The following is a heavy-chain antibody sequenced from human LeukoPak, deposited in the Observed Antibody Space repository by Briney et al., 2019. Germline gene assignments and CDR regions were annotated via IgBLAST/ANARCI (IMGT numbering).Heavy chain of an antibody. Sequence: PGGSLRLSCAAAGFTFSRYAMSWVRQAPGKWLEWVSGIGGSGDTTYYTKSVEGRFTVSRDNSNNWLFLQMSSLRGEETALYYCARGGLGSGSSWMITNDYWGQGTLVTVSS. D-gene: IGHD3-10*01. CDR2: IGGSGDTT. CDR3: ARGGLGSGSSWMITNDY. CDR1: GFTFSRYA. J-gene: IGHJ4*02. V-gene: IGHV3-23*01.